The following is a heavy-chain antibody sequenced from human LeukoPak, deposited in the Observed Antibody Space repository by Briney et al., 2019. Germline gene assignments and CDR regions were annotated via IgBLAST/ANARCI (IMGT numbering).Heavy chain of an antibody. CDR2: ISAYNGNT. V-gene: IGHV1-18*04. D-gene: IGHD2-15*01. J-gene: IGHJ4*02. CDR3: ARELGVVVAADYFDY. Sequence: ASVKVSCKASGYTFTSYGISWVRQAPGQGLEWMGWISAYNGNTNYAQKLQGRVTMTTDTSTSTAYMELRSLRSDDTAVYYCARELGVVVAADYFDYWGQGTLVTVSS. CDR1: GYTFTSYG.